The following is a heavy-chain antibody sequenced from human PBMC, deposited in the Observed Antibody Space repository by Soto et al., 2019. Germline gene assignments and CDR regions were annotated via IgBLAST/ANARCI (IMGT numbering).Heavy chain of an antibody. CDR1: GYAFTTSA. J-gene: IGHJ5*02. D-gene: IGHD3-10*01. CDR2: INPATGDT. V-gene: IGHV1-3*01. Sequence: QVHLVQSGAEVQKPGASVRISCQASGYAFTTSAIHWVRQAPGQSLEWMGWINPATGDTKYSQNVRGRVTFALDPSATTAYMDLRSLASHDTAVYYCARAAGRSKLLPYYFDPWGQGTLVTVSS. CDR3: ARAAGRSKLLPYYFDP.